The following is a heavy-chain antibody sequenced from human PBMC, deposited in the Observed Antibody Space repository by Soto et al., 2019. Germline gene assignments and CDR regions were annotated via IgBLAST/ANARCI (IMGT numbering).Heavy chain of an antibody. Sequence: GESLKISCKGSGYSFTSYWISWVRQAPGKGLEWVSYISSGSRSIYYADSVKGRFTISRDNAKNSLYLQMNSLRAEDTAVYYCARVLYCSNNVCYSDYYYYMDVWGTGTTVTVSS. D-gene: IGHD2-8*01. CDR3: ARVLYCSNNVCYSDYYYYMDV. J-gene: IGHJ6*03. CDR1: GYSFTSYW. CDR2: ISSGSRSI. V-gene: IGHV3-48*01.